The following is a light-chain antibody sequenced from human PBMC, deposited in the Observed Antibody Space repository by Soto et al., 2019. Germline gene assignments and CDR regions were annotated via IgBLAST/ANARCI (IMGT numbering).Light chain of an antibody. CDR2: GAS. V-gene: IGKV1-9*01. CDR1: QGISSY. Sequence: PLTQSPSSLSASVGDRVTITCRASQGISSYLAWYQQKPGKAPNLLIYGASTLQSGVPSRFSGSGSGTDFTLTISSLQPEDFATYYCQQLNSYPRTFGQGTTVEMK. CDR3: QQLNSYPRT. J-gene: IGKJ1*01.